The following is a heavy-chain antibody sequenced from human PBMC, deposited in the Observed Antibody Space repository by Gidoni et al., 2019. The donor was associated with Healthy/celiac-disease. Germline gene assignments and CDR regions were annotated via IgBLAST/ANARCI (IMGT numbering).Heavy chain of an antibody. V-gene: IGHV1-69*06. CDR1: GGTFTSYA. Sequence: QVQLVQSGAEVKKPGSPVKASGKASGGTFTSYAISWVRQAPGQGLEWMGGIIPIFGTANYAQKFQGRVTITADKSTSTAYMELSSLRSEDTAVYYCARDYSGSFLGGYYFDYWGQGTLVTVSS. J-gene: IGHJ4*02. CDR2: IIPIFGTA. D-gene: IGHD1-26*01. CDR3: ARDYSGSFLGGYYFDY.